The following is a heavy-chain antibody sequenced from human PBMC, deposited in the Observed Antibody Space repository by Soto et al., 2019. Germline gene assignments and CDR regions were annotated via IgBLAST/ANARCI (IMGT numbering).Heavy chain of an antibody. CDR3: ARDLRYFDWSANQPDVFHL. CDR2: ISAYNGNT. CDR1: GYTFTSYG. Sequence: ASVKVSCKASGYTFTSYGISWVRQAPGQGLEWMGWISAYNGNTNYAQKLQGRVTMTTDTSTSTAYMELRSLRSDDTAVYYCARDLRYFDWSANQPDVFHLWGQGTMVNVSS. D-gene: IGHD3-9*01. V-gene: IGHV1-18*01. J-gene: IGHJ3*01.